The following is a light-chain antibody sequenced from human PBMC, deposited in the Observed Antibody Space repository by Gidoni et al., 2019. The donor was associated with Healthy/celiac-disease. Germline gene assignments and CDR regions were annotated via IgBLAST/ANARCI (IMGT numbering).Light chain of an antibody. CDR1: SSNIGAGYD. J-gene: IGLJ1*01. Sequence: QSALPQPPSASGAPAPGVTISCTGSSSNIGAGYDVHWYQQLPGTAPKLLIYGNSNRPSGVPDRFSGSKSGTSASLAITGLQAEDEADYYCQSYDSSLSGYVFGTGTKVTVL. CDR3: QSYDSSLSGYV. V-gene: IGLV1-40*01. CDR2: GNS.